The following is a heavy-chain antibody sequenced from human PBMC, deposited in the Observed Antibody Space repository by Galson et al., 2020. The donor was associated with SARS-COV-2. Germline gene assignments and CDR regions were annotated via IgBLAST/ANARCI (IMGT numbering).Heavy chain of an antibody. CDR2: IYPGDSDT. CDR3: ARRLIAVAGIFDY. D-gene: IGHD6-19*01. J-gene: IGHJ4*02. V-gene: IGHV5-51*01. Sequence: HGESLKISCKGSGYRFTSYWIGWVRQMPGKGLEWMGIIYPGDSDTRYSPSFQGQVTISADKSISTAYLQWSSLKASDTALYYCARRLIAVAGIFDYWGQGTLVTVSS. CDR1: GYRFTSYW.